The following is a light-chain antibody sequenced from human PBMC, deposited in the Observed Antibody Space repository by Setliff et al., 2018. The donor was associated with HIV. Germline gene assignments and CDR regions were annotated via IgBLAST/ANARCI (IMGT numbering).Light chain of an antibody. Sequence: QSALTQPASVSGSPGQSITISCTGTSSDVGRYNLVSWYQQHPGKAPKLMIYQATKRPSGVSNRFSDSKSGNTASLTISGLQAEDEADYYCCSNTGSNTYVFGTGTKVTVL. CDR1: SSDVGRYNL. V-gene: IGLV2-23*01. CDR2: QAT. J-gene: IGLJ1*01. CDR3: CSNTGSNTYV.